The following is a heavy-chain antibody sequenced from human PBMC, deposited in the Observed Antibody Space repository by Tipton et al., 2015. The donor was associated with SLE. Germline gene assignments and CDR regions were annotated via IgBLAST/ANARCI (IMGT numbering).Heavy chain of an antibody. CDR3: AREGCSGGSCCGASGWFDP. Sequence: QLVQSGAEVKKPGSSVKVSCKASGGTFSSYAISWVRQAPGQGLEWMGWISAYNGKTNYAQKFQGRVTITADKSTSTAYMELSSLRSEDTAVYYCAREGCSGGSCCGASGWFDPWGQGTLVTVSS. CDR2: ISAYNGKT. D-gene: IGHD2-15*01. J-gene: IGHJ5*02. V-gene: IGHV1-69*06. CDR1: GGTFSSYA.